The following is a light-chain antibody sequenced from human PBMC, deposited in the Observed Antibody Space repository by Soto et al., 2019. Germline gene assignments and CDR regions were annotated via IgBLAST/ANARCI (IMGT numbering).Light chain of an antibody. CDR3: RQYDSSPIT. V-gene: IGKV3-20*01. Sequence: EIVLTQSPGTLSLSPGERATLSCRASQSVSSSYLAWYQQKPGQAPRLLIYGASSRATGIPDRFSGSGSGTHFTLTISRLDPEDVAVYYCRQYDSSPITFGQGTRLEIK. CDR1: QSVSSSY. J-gene: IGKJ5*01. CDR2: GAS.